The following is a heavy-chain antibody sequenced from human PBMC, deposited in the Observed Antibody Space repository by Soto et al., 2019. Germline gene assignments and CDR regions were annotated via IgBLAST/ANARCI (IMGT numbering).Heavy chain of an antibody. CDR2: ISSSSSYI. D-gene: IGHD6-13*01. J-gene: IGHJ4*02. CDR3: ARDMAIAAAFDY. CDR1: GFTFSSYS. Sequence: GGSLRLSCAASGFTFSSYSMNWVRQAPGKGLEWVSSISSSSSYIYYADSVKGRFTISRDNAKNSLYLQMNSLRAEDTAVYYWARDMAIAAAFDYWGQGTLVTVSS. V-gene: IGHV3-21*01.